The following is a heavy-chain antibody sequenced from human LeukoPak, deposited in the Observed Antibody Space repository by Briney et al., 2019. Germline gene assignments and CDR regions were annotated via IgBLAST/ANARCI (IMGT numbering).Heavy chain of an antibody. CDR2: IYYSGST. CDR3: ARAFSGGSYYYYYGMDV. CDR1: GGSISSGDYY. D-gene: IGHD2-15*01. Sequence: SETLSLTCTVSGGSISSGDYYWRWIRQPPGKGLEWIGYIYYSGSTYYNPSLKSRVTISVDTSKNQFSLKLSSVTAADTAVYYCARAFSGGSYYYYYGMDVWGQGTTVTVSS. J-gene: IGHJ6*02. V-gene: IGHV4-30-4*01.